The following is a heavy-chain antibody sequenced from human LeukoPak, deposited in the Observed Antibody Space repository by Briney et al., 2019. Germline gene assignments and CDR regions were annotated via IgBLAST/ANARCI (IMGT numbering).Heavy chain of an antibody. CDR2: INPNSGGT. CDR1: GYTFTGYY. J-gene: IGHJ6*03. D-gene: IGHD3-10*01. CDR3: ARDRGVPAHYYYMDV. Sequence: ASVKVSCKASGYTFTGYYMHWVRQAPGQGLEWMGWINPNSGGTNYAQKFQGRVTMTRDTSISTAYMELSRLRSDDTAVYYCARDRGVPAHYYYMDVWGKGTTVTVSS. V-gene: IGHV1-2*02.